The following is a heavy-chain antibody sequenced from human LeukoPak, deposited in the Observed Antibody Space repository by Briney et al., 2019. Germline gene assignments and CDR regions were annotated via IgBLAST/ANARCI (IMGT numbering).Heavy chain of an antibody. D-gene: IGHD3-22*01. Sequence: PSETLSLTCIVSGGSISSSSYYWGWIRQPPGKGLEWIGSIYYSGSTYYNPSLKSRVTISVDTSKHQFSLKLSSVTAAETAVYYCARSAYYYDSSGHWYFDLWGRGTLVTVSS. CDR2: IYYSGST. J-gene: IGHJ2*01. CDR3: ARSAYYYDSSGHWYFDL. V-gene: IGHV4-39*01. CDR1: GGSISSSSYY.